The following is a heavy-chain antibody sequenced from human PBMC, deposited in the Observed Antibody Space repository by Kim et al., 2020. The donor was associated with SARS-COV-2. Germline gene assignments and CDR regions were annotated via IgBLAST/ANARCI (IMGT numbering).Heavy chain of an antibody. CDR3: ARETTVGNYYYGMDV. Sequence: GGSLRLSCAASGFTFSSYEMNWVRQAPGKGLEWVSYISSSGSTIYYADSVKGRFTISRDNAKNSLYLQMNSLRAEDTAVYYCARETTVGNYYYGMDVWGQGTTVTVSS. J-gene: IGHJ6*02. CDR1: GFTFSSYE. D-gene: IGHD4-17*01. V-gene: IGHV3-48*03. CDR2: ISSSGSTI.